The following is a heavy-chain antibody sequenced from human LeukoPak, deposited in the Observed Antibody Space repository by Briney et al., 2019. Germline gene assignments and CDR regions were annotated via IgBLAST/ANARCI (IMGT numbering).Heavy chain of an antibody. J-gene: IGHJ4*02. CDR2: ISWNSGSI. Sequence: GGSLRLSCAASGFTFDDYAMHWVRQAPGKGLEWVSGISWNSGSIGYADSVKGRFTISRDNAKNSLYLQTNSLRAEDTALYYCAKDIAAAGTTPGDYWGQGTLVTVSS. CDR1: GFTFDDYA. CDR3: AKDIAAAGTTPGDY. V-gene: IGHV3-9*01. D-gene: IGHD6-13*01.